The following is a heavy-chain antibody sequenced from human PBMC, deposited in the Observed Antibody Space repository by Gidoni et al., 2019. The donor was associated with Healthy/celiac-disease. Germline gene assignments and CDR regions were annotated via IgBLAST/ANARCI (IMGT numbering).Heavy chain of an antibody. D-gene: IGHD1-1*01. CDR2: IYWDDDK. CDR3: AHSQLRGFYFDY. CDR1: GFSLSTSGVG. J-gene: IGHJ4*02. V-gene: IGHV2-5*02. Sequence: QITLKESGPTLVKPTQTLTLTCPFSGFSLSTSGVGVGWIRQPPGKALEWLALIYWDDDKRYSPSLKSRLTITKDTSKNQVVLTMTNMDPVDTATYYCAHSQLRGFYFDYWGQGTLVTVSS.